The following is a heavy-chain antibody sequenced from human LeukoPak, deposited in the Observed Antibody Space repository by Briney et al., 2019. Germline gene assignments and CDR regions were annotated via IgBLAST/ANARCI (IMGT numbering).Heavy chain of an antibody. V-gene: IGHV4-34*01. J-gene: IGHJ4*02. CDR3: ARARPFGYCSGGSCYSSDY. CDR2: INHSGST. Sequence: SETLSLTCAVYGGSFGGYYWSWIRQPPGKGLEWIGEINHSGSTNYNPSLKSRVTISVDTSKNQFSLKLSSVTAADTAVYYCARARPFGYCSGGSCYSSDYWGQGTLVTVSS. D-gene: IGHD2-15*01. CDR1: GGSFGGYY.